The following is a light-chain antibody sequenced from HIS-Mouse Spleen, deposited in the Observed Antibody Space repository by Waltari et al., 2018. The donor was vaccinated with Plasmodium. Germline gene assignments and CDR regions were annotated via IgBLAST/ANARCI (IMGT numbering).Light chain of an antibody. V-gene: IGKV1-39*01. CDR3: QQSYSTWT. Sequence: DIQMTPSPSSLSASVGDRVTITCRASQSISSYLNWYQQKPGKAPKLLIYAASSLQSGVPSRFGGSGSGTDFTLSISSLQPEDFATYYCQQSYSTWTFGQGTKVEIK. CDR1: QSISSY. CDR2: AAS. J-gene: IGKJ1*01.